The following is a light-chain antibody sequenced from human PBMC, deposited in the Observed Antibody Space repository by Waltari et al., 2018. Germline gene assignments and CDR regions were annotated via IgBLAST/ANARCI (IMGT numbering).Light chain of an antibody. CDR2: DVF. Sequence: SALTQPASVSGSPGPSITISCAGTSSDIGPNEYVHWYQPHPDNAPKHLIHDVFNRPSGISNRFSGSKSANTASLTITGLQAEDEADYYCCAYTIRSTLVFGGGTRVTVL. CDR3: CAYTIRSTLV. CDR1: SSDIGPNEY. V-gene: IGLV2-14*03. J-gene: IGLJ3*02.